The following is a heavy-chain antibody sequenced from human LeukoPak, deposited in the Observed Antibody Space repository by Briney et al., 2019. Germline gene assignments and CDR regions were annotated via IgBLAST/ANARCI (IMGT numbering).Heavy chain of an antibody. CDR1: GFTFSSYA. J-gene: IGHJ6*02. V-gene: IGHV3-30-3*01. D-gene: IGHD5-18*01. Sequence: GGSLRLSCAASGFTFSSYAMHWVRQAPGKGLEWVAVISYDGSNKYYADSVKGRFTISRDNSKNTLYLQMNSLRAEDTAVYYCARDRRSSYVYYYYGMDVWGQGTTVTVSS. CDR2: ISYDGSNK. CDR3: ARDRRSSYVYYYYGMDV.